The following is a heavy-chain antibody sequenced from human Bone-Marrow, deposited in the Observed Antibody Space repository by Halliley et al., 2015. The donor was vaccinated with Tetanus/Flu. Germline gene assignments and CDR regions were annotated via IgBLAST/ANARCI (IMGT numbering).Heavy chain of an antibody. J-gene: IGHJ4*02. Sequence: SLRLSCAASGLTFSSFGMHWVRQPPGKGLEWVAVIWYDGSKKYYTDSVKGRFIISRDNSKNTLYLQMNSLRVDDTAVYFCAADGDTENEYWGQGTLVTVSS. CDR1: GLTFSSFG. D-gene: IGHD4-17*01. CDR3: AADGDTENEY. CDR2: IWYDGSKK. V-gene: IGHV3-33*01.